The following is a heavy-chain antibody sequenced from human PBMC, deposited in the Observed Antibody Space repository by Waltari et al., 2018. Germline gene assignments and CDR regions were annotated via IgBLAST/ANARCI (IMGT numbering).Heavy chain of an antibody. CDR3: ARQGGYINVWWEDYWYFDH. CDR1: AYSLSSVFS. CDR2: INHSVST. V-gene: IGHV4-38-2*01. J-gene: IGHJ2*01. Sequence: PGLVTPSETLSRTCAVPAYSLSSVFSCGWFRQPPGKGLEWIGSINHSVSTFYNPSLKSRVTISVDTALNHFSLKLNSVTATDTAVYYCARQGGYINVWWEDYWYFDHWGRGTLVTVSS. D-gene: IGHD1-26*01.